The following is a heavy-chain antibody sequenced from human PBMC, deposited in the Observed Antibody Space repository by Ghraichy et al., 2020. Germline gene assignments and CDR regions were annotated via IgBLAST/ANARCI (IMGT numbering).Heavy chain of an antibody. CDR3: AKDGEAWGWLQPYFDY. D-gene: IGHD5-24*01. CDR2: ISGSGGST. J-gene: IGHJ4*02. V-gene: IGHV3-23*01. Sequence: GGSLRLSCAASGFTFSSYAMSWVRQAPGKGLEWVSAISGSGGSTYYADSVKGRFTISRDNSKNTLYLQMNSLRAEDTAVYYCAKDGEAWGWLQPYFDYWGQGTLVTVSS. CDR1: GFTFSSYA.